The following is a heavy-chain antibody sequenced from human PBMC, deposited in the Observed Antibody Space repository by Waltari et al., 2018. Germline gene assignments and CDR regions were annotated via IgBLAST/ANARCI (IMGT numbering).Heavy chain of an antibody. J-gene: IGHJ4*02. Sequence: EVHLLQSGGGLIQPGGSLRLSCGVSGFTFKNYWMTWVRQAPGKGLEWVANINQDGRDKNYVDSVEGRFTISRDNAQNSVYLQMNSLRAEDTAVYYCARDVPNGYFDYWGSGTLVTVSS. CDR1: GFTFKNYW. CDR3: ARDVPNGYFDY. V-gene: IGHV3-7*01. D-gene: IGHD1-1*01. CDR2: INQDGRDK.